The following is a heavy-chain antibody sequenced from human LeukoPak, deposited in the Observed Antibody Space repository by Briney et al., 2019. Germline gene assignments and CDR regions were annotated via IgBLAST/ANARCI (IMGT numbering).Heavy chain of an antibody. CDR1: GGTFSSYA. V-gene: IGHV1-69*13. CDR3: ARDQDCSSTSCYTDPSLDY. D-gene: IGHD2-2*02. CDR2: IIPIFGTA. Sequence: SVKVSCKASGGTFSSYAISWVRQAPGQGLEWMGGIIPIFGTANYAQKFQGRVTITADESTSTAYMELSSLRSEDTAVYYCARDQDCSSTSCYTDPSLDYWGQGTLVTVSS. J-gene: IGHJ4*02.